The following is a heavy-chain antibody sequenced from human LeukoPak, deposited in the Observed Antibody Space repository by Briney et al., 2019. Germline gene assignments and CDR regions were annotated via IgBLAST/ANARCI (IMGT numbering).Heavy chain of an antibody. Sequence: PGGSLRLSXAASGFTFSSYEMNWVRQAPGKGLEWVSYIASSVNTIYYADSVKGRFTISRDNAKNSLYLQMNSLRAEDTAVYYCARENTEDAFDIWGQGTMVTVSS. D-gene: IGHD1/OR15-1a*01. CDR3: ARENTEDAFDI. CDR2: IASSVNTI. V-gene: IGHV3-48*03. J-gene: IGHJ3*02. CDR1: GFTFSSYE.